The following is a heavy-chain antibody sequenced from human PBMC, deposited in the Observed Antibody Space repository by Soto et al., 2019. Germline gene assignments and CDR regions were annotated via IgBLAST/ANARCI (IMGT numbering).Heavy chain of an antibody. CDR2: ISWNSGDI. D-gene: IGHD2-2*03. J-gene: IGHJ4*02. CDR3: AKDNDLDRGGPFDY. V-gene: IGHV3-9*01. Sequence: EVQLVESGGGSLQHGRSLRLSCAASGFSFDDYGMHWVLQGRGKGLEWVSVISWNSGDIYYADSVKRRFTISRDNAKRSLYLQMNSLITEGTALYYCAKDNDLDRGGPFDYWGQGILVTVSS. CDR1: GFSFDDYG.